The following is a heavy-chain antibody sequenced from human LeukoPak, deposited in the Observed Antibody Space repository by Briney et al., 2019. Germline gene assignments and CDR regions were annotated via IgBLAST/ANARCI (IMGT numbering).Heavy chain of an antibody. J-gene: IGHJ3*02. CDR2: IYYSGST. Sequence: SETLSLTCTVSGGSISSYYWSWIRQPPGKGLEWIGYIYYSGSTNYNPSLKSRVTISVDTSKNQFSLRLSSVTAADTAVYYCARLTGDAFDIWGQGTMVTVSS. D-gene: IGHD1-14*01. V-gene: IGHV4-59*01. CDR3: ARLTGDAFDI. CDR1: GGSISSYY.